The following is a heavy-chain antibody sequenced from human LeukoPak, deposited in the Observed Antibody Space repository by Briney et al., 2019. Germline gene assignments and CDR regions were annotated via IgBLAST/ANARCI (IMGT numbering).Heavy chain of an antibody. D-gene: IGHD2-21*02. Sequence: SGTLSLTCAVSGGSISSSNWWSWVRQPPGKGLEWIGEIYHSGSTNYNPSLKSRVTISVDKSENQFSLKLSSVTAADTAVYYCARYVVVTAYFDYWGQGTLVTVCS. CDR2: IYHSGST. CDR1: GGSISSSNW. J-gene: IGHJ4*02. CDR3: ARYVVVTAYFDY. V-gene: IGHV4-4*02.